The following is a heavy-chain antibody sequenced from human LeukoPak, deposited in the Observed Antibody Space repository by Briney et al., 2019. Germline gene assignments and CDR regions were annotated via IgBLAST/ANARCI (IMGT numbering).Heavy chain of an antibody. J-gene: IGHJ4*02. Sequence: GGSLRLSCAASGFTFSSYEMNWVRQAPGKGLEWVSYISSSGSTIYYADSVKGRFTISRDYAKNSLYLQMNSLRAEDTAVYYCARVLRTDGYNIFDYWGQGTLVTVSS. V-gene: IGHV3-48*03. CDR3: ARVLRTDGYNIFDY. CDR1: GFTFSSYE. D-gene: IGHD5-24*01. CDR2: ISSSGSTI.